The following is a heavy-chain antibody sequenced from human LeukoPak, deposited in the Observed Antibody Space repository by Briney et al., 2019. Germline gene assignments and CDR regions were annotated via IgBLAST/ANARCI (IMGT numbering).Heavy chain of an antibody. V-gene: IGHV3-74*01. D-gene: IGHD2/OR15-2a*01. CDR2: INSDGSWT. CDR1: GNYW. Sequence: GGSLRLSCAASGNYWMHWVRQVPGKGLVWVSHINSDGSWTSYADSVKGRFTISKDNAKNTVHLQMNSLRAEDTAVYYCVSFYETYWGRGTLVTVSS. CDR3: VSFYETY. J-gene: IGHJ4*02.